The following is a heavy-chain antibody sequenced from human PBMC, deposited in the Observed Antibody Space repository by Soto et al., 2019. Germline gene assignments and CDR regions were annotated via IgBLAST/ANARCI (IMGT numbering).Heavy chain of an antibody. V-gene: IGHV3-11*06. CDR2: ISGSSGYT. CDR1: GFSFSDSY. Sequence: QVQLVESGGGLVKPGGSLRLSCAASGFSFSDSYMSWVRQAPGVGLEWVAYISGSSGYTGYADSVKGRLTISRDNAKNSLYLQMNSLRVEDTAVYYCARDRGGYGPPDVWGQGTTVTVSS. D-gene: IGHD3-10*01. CDR3: ARDRGGYGPPDV. J-gene: IGHJ6*02.